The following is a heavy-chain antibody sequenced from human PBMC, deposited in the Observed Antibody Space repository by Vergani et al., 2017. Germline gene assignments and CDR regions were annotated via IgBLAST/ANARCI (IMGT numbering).Heavy chain of an antibody. J-gene: IGHJ4*02. CDR1: GFTFSGSA. D-gene: IGHD6-13*01. CDR2: IRSKANSYAT. V-gene: IGHV3-73*02. CDR3: TRRSSGMASATN. Sequence: EVQLVESGGGLVQPGGSLKLSCAASGFTFSGSAMHWVRQASGKGLEWVGRIRSKANSYATAYAASVKGRFTISRDDSKNTAYLQMNSLKTEDTAVYYCTRRSSGMASATNRGQGTLVTVSS.